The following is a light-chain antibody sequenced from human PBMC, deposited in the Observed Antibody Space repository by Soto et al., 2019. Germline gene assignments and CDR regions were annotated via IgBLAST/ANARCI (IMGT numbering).Light chain of an antibody. V-gene: IGKV1-5*03. J-gene: IGKJ1*01. CDR3: QEYSTYSWT. CDR1: QSISNW. CDR2: KAS. Sequence: DIQMTQSPSTLSASVGDRVTITCRASQSISNWLSXYQQKPVKAPKLLIYKASTLKSGVPSRFSGSGSWTVFTLTISSLQPDDFATYYCQEYSTYSWTFGQGTKVDIK.